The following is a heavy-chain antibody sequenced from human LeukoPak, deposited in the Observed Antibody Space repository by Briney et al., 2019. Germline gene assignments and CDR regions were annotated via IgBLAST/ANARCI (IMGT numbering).Heavy chain of an antibody. V-gene: IGHV3-30*04. CDR1: GFTFSSYA. J-gene: IGHJ3*02. CDR3: AKVLIGAYCGGDCYSKAFDI. Sequence: PGGSLRLSCAASGFTFSSYAMHWVRQAPGKGLEWVAVISYDGSNKYYADSVKGRFTISGDNSKNTLYLQMNSLRAEDTAVYYCAKVLIGAYCGGDCYSKAFDIWGQGTMVTVSS. D-gene: IGHD2-21*02. CDR2: ISYDGSNK.